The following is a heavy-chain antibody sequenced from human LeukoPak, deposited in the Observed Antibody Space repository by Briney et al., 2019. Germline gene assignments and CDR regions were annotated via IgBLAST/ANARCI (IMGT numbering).Heavy chain of an antibody. CDR1: GFTFRSCS. CDR3: ARDRPTGASRRFVVQ. Sequence: PGGSLRLSCAASGFTFRSCSMTCLRQSPGKGREGVSSTSRGGTYIYYPDSGRGRLPIYRGNEKNSLYLLMNRLRVEDTAVYYCARDRPTGASRRFVVQWGQGTLVTVSS. CDR2: TSRGGTYI. D-gene: IGHD2-15*01. V-gene: IGHV3-21*01. J-gene: IGHJ4*02.